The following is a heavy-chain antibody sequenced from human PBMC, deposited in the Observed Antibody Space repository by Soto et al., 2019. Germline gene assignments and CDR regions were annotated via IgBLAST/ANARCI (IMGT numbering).Heavy chain of an antibody. D-gene: IGHD3-22*01. CDR1: GFTFSSYG. Sequence: QVQLVESGGGVVQPGRSLRLSCAASGFTFSSYGMHWVRQAPGKGLEWGAVISYDGSNKYYADSVKGRFTISRDNSKNTLYLQMNRMRAEDTAVYYCTKDFATPKLNTYYYDSSGLFDSWGQGTLVTVSS. CDR2: ISYDGSNK. CDR3: TKDFATPKLNTYYYDSSGLFDS. V-gene: IGHV3-30*18. J-gene: IGHJ4*02.